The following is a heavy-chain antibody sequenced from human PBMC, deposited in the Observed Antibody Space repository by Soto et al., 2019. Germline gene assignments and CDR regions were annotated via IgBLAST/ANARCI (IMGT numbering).Heavy chain of an antibody. V-gene: IGHV1-2*04. CDR2: INPNSGGT. CDR3: ARSIRRITIFGVVTPYYYYYGMDV. J-gene: IGHJ6*02. CDR1: GYTFTGYY. Sequence: ASVKVSCKASGYTFTGYYMHWVRQAPGQGLEWMGWINPNSGGTNYAQKFQGWVTMTRDTSISTAYMELSRLSSDDTAVYYCARSIRRITIFGVVTPYYYYYGMDVWGQGTTVTVSS. D-gene: IGHD3-3*01.